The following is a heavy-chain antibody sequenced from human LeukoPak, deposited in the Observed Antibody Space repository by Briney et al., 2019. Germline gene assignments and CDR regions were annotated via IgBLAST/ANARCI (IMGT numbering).Heavy chain of an antibody. Sequence: SETLSLTCTVSGGSISSYYWSWIRQPAGKGLEWIGRIYTSGSTNYNPSLKSRVTMSVDTSKNQFSLKLSSVTAADTAVYYCASDAPIFGVVIIYFDYWGQGTLVTVSS. CDR2: IYTSGST. CDR1: GGSISSYY. CDR3: ASDAPIFGVVIIYFDY. V-gene: IGHV4-4*07. J-gene: IGHJ4*02. D-gene: IGHD3-3*01.